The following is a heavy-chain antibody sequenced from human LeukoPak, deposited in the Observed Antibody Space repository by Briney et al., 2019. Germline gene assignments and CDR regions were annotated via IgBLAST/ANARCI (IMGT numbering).Heavy chain of an antibody. D-gene: IGHD5/OR15-5a*01. CDR3: ARRSVGRSFDY. J-gene: IGHJ4*02. CDR2: INHSGST. V-gene: IGHV4-34*01. Sequence: SETLSLTCAVYGGSFSGYYWSWIRQPPGKGLEWIGEINHSGSTNYNPSLKSRVTISVDTSKNQFSLKLSSVTAADTAVYYCARRSVGRSFDYWGQGTLVTVSS. CDR1: GGSFSGYY.